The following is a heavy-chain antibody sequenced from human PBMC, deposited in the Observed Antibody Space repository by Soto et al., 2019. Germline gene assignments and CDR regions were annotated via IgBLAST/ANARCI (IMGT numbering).Heavy chain of an antibody. CDR1: GYTFTASG. CDR2: TSIYNGHT. Sequence: ASVKVSCKASGYTFTASGISWVRQAPGQGLEWMGWTSIYNGHTEYSPKFLGRVVMTTDTSADTAYLELRSLRSDDTAVYYCARVVPGAEAWFGPWGQGTLVTVSS. V-gene: IGHV1-18*01. CDR3: ARVVPGAEAWFGP. D-gene: IGHD2-2*01. J-gene: IGHJ5*02.